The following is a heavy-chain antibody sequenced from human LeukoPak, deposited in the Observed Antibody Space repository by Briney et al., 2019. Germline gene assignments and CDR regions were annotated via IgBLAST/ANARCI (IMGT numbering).Heavy chain of an antibody. D-gene: IGHD6-6*01. Sequence: SETLSLTCTVSCGSISSYYWSWIRQPPGKGLEWIGYIYYSGSTNYNPSLKSRVTISVDTSKNQFSLKLSSVTAADTAVYYCARDSSIAARGWFDPWGQGTLVTVSS. J-gene: IGHJ5*02. CDR3: ARDSSIAARGWFDP. V-gene: IGHV4-59*01. CDR1: CGSISSYY. CDR2: IYYSGST.